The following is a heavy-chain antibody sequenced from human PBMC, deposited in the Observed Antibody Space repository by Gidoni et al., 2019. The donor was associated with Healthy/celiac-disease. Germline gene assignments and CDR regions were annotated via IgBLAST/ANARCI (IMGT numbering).Heavy chain of an antibody. CDR1: GFPFRSYA. V-gene: IGHV3-30*04. D-gene: IGHD6-6*01. Sequence: QVQLVESGGGVVQPGRSLSLSCAASGFPFRSYAMHGVRRAPGKGLEWVAVISYDGSNQYYADSVKGRFTISRDNSKNTLYLQMNSLRAEDTAVYYCARDRRPDAGYYYYGMDVWGQGTTVTVSS. CDR3: ARDRRPDAGYYYYGMDV. CDR2: ISYDGSNQ. J-gene: IGHJ6*02.